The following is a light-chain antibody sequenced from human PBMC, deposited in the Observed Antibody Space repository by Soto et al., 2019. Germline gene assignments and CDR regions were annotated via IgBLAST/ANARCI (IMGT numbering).Light chain of an antibody. V-gene: IGKV3-20*01. CDR1: QSVSGY. Sequence: IVLTQSPATLSLSPGETATLSCRASQSVSGYIGWYQQKPGQAPRLLIYADSNRATGIPARFSGSGSGTDFTLTISRLEPEDFAVYYCQQYGRSPQTFGQGTKVDIK. CDR2: ADS. J-gene: IGKJ1*01. CDR3: QQYGRSPQT.